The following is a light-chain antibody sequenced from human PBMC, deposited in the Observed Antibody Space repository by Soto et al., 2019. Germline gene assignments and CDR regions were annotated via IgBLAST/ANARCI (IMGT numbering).Light chain of an antibody. CDR2: DAS. CDR3: HQQGSSRT. Sequence: EIVLTQSPGTLSLSPGARATLSCRASQSVSSSYLAWYQQKPGQAPRLLIYDASSRATGIPDRFSGSGSGTDFTLTITQLEPEDFAVYYCHQQGSSRTFGQGTKVEIK. J-gene: IGKJ1*01. V-gene: IGKV3-20*01. CDR1: QSVSSSY.